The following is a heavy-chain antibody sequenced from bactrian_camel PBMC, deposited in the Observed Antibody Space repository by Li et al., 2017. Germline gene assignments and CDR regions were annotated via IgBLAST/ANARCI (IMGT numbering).Heavy chain of an antibody. CDR2: ICGSGYT. J-gene: IGHJ4*01. Sequence: VPLVESGGGSVHDGGSLALSCAASDSTYDNGYCMAWFRQAPGKEREGVAAICGSGYTDYAGSVAGRFTVSKDNTMNTLYLQMNNMRPEDTAMYYCAAARIGFPSLARYLYNYWGPGTQVTVS. D-gene: IGHD5*01. CDR3: AAARIGFPSLARYLYNY. V-gene: IGHV3S55*01. CDR1: DSTYDNGYC.